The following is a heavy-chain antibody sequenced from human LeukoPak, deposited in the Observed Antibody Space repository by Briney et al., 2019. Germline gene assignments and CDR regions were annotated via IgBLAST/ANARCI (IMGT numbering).Heavy chain of an antibody. V-gene: IGHV1-8*01. J-gene: IGHJ1*01. CDR2: MNPNSGNT. CDR3: ARRVGSGWPVQH. D-gene: IGHD6-19*01. CDR1: GYTFSSYD. Sequence: EASVKVSCKASGYTFSSYDINWVRQATGQGLEWMRWMNPNSGNTGYAQKFQGRLNMTRNTSIDTAYMELSSLRSDDTAVYYCARRVGSGWPVQHWGQGTLVTVSS.